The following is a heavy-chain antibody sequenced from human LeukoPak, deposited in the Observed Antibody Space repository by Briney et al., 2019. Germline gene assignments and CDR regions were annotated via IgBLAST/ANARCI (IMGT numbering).Heavy chain of an antibody. CDR2: IYYSGST. CDR1: GGSISSYY. D-gene: IGHD1-26*01. V-gene: IGHV4-59*05. J-gene: IGHJ1*01. Sequence: SETLSLTCTVSGGSISSYYWSWIRQPPGKGLEWIGSIYYSGSTYYNPSLKSRVTISVDTSKNQFSLKLSSVTAADTAVYYCARHLSRSYFDAVYFQDWGQGTLVTVSS. CDR3: ARHLSRSYFDAVYFQD.